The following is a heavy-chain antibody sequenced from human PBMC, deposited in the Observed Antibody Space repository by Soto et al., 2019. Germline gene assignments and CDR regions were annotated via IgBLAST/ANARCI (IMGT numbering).Heavy chain of an antibody. V-gene: IGHV3-21*01. D-gene: IGHD1-26*01. J-gene: IGHJ4*02. CDR3: VREDGKVGTNSAFDY. Sequence: GGSLRLSCASSGFTFSTYTMNWVRQAPGKGLEWVSSINGRGNYIYYAESVKGRFTISRDNAKNSLYLQMDRLRAEDTTLYYCVREDGKVGTNSAFDYWGLGALVTVSS. CDR1: GFTFSTYT. CDR2: INGRGNYI.